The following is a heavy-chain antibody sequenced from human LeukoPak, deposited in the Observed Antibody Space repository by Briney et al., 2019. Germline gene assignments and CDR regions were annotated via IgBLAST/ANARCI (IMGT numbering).Heavy chain of an antibody. CDR3: ARGGGRYSVDY. J-gene: IGHJ4*02. V-gene: IGHV1-2*02. CDR1: GYTFIDYY. D-gene: IGHD1-26*01. CDR2: ISPNSGGT. Sequence: ASVRVSCKASGYTFIDYYMHWVRQAPGQGLEWIGWISPNSGGTKYVQKFQGRVTMTRDTSITTVYMELSGLSFDDTAVYYCARGGGRYSVDYWGQGTLVIVSS.